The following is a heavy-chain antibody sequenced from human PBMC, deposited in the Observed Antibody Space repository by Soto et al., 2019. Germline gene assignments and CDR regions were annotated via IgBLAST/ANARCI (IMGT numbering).Heavy chain of an antibody. CDR2: ISYDGSNK. Sequence: QVQLVESGGGVVQPGRSLRLSCAASGFTFSSYAMHWVRQAPGKGLEWVAVISYDGSNKYYADSVKGRLTISRDNSKNSLYLQRSGLRAEDTAAYYCARDPLWGTARVRWYFDLWGRGTLVTVSS. CDR1: GFTFSSYA. D-gene: IGHD5-18*01. V-gene: IGHV3-30-3*01. J-gene: IGHJ2*01. CDR3: ARDPLWGTARVRWYFDL.